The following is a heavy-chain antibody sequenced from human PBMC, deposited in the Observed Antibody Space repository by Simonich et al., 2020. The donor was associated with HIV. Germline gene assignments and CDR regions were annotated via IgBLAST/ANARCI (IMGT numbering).Heavy chain of an antibody. D-gene: IGHD7-27*01. V-gene: IGHV5-51*01. Sequence: EVQLVQSGAEVKQPGESLQISCKVSGSSFTSYGFVWVRQMPGKGLEWMGFIYPCDPDTKYSPSFQGQVTISADKYISTAYLQWSSLKASDTAMYYCAKSNGNWFDPWGRGTLVTVSS. CDR2: IYPCDPDT. CDR1: GSSFTSYG. J-gene: IGHJ5*02. CDR3: AKSNGNWFDP.